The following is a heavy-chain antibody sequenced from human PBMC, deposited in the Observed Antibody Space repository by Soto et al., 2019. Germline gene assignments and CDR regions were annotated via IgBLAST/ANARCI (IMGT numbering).Heavy chain of an antibody. CDR3: ARIEMATIYAFDI. CDR1: GYTFTSYD. Sequence: GGSVKVSCKASGYTFTSYDINWVRQATGQGLEWMGWMNPNSGNTGYAQKFQGRVTMTRNTSISTAYMELSSLRSEDTAVYYCARIEMATIYAFDIWGQGTMVTVSS. D-gene: IGHD5-12*01. J-gene: IGHJ3*02. V-gene: IGHV1-8*01. CDR2: MNPNSGNT.